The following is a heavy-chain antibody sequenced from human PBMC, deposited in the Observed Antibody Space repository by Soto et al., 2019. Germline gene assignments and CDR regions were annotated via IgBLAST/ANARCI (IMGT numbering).Heavy chain of an antibody. V-gene: IGHV1-18*01. J-gene: IGHJ6*02. Sequence: ASVKVSCKASGYTFTSYGISWVRQAPGQGLEWMGWISAYNGNTNYAQKLQGRVTMTTDTSTSTAYMELRSLRSDDTAVYYCARVTITGTTGDNYYYYGMDVWGQGTTVTVSS. CDR1: GYTFTSYG. CDR3: ARVTITGTTGDNYYYYGMDV. D-gene: IGHD1-7*01. CDR2: ISAYNGNT.